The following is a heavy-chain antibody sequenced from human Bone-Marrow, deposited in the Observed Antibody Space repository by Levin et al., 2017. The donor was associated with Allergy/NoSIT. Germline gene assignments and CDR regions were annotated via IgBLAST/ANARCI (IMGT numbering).Heavy chain of an antibody. CDR2: IYYSGST. J-gene: IGHJ3*02. V-gene: IGHV4-59*01. D-gene: IGHD3-9*01. CDR3: ARDYFGAGSYYSRAFEI. CDR1: GDSISSYY. Sequence: SQTLSLTCTVSGDSISSYYWNWIRQPPGKGLEWIGYIYYSGSTNYNPSLKSRVSISVDTSRNQVSLKLTSVTAADTAVYYCARDYFGAGSYYSRAFEIWGQGTVVTVSS.